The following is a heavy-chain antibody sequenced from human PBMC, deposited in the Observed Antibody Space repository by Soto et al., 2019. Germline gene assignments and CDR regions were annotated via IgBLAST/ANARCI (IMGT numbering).Heavy chain of an antibody. Sequence: QVQLVQSGTEVRKPGSSVKVSCRASGGSFSNYAISWVRQAPGQGLEWMGGIIPIFGVPNYAQRFQGRVTITADESTSTAYMEENSLRSDDTAGYYCARGRGTKLEIESFYEMDVWGQGTTVTVSS. CDR3: ARGRGTKLEIESFYEMDV. CDR2: IIPIFGVP. D-gene: IGHD1-1*01. V-gene: IGHV1-69*01. J-gene: IGHJ6*02. CDR1: GGSFSNYA.